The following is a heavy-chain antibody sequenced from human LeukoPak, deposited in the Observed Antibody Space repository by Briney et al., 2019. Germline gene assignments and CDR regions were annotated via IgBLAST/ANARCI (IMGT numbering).Heavy chain of an antibody. J-gene: IGHJ4*02. CDR1: GGSISDYY. CDR3: ARVDNYVYDY. CDR2: IYYSGST. Sequence: PSETLSLTCTVAGGSISDYYWSWIRQPPGKGLEWIGYIYYSGSTNYNPSLKSRVTISTHTSKNQFSLQLSSVTAADTAVYYCARVDNYVYDYWGQGTLVTVSS. V-gene: IGHV4-59*01. D-gene: IGHD4-11*01.